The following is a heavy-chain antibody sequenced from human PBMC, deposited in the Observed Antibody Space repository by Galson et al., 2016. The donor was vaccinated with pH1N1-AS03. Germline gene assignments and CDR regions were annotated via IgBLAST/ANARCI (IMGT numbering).Heavy chain of an antibody. CDR3: ARGAGFLVDY. CDR2: IHKDGSEK. D-gene: IGHD1-1*01. Sequence: SLRLSCATSGFSFSESWMNWVRQAPGKGLEWVAIIHKDGSEKHYLDSVKGRFTISRDNAKNSIYLQMDTLRPEDTAFYYCARGAGFLVDYWGQGTLVIVSS. J-gene: IGHJ4*02. V-gene: IGHV3-7*03. CDR1: GFSFSESW.